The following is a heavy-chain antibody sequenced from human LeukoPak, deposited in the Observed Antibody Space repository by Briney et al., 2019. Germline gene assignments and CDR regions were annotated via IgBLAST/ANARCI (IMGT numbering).Heavy chain of an antibody. D-gene: IGHD1-26*01. V-gene: IGHV3-23*01. J-gene: IGHJ4*02. Sequence: GGSLRLSCAASGFTCSNYGMSWLRQAPGKGLEWVSAITGSGDDAYYADSVHGRFTMSRDNSKSTLYLQMNSLRVEDTALYYCAKESTGSSPDYWGQGTLVTVSS. CDR3: AKESTGSSPDY. CDR2: ITGSGDDA. CDR1: GFTCSNYG.